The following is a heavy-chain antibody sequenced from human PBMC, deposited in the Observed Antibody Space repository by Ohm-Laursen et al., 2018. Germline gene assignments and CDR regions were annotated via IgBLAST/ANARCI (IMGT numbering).Heavy chain of an antibody. CDR3: ARKTDWNHYCFDY. CDR2: IYYTGSP. CDR1: GRSISRNSYY. Sequence: PLSLTCTVSGRSISRNSYYWVWIPQPPGKGLEWIGSIYYTGSPYSNPSLQCRFTISVDPSHTQFSLTLSSVPAADTAMYYCARKTDWNHYCFDYWGQGTLVTVSS. J-gene: IGHJ4*02. D-gene: IGHD1-1*01. V-gene: IGHV4-39*01.